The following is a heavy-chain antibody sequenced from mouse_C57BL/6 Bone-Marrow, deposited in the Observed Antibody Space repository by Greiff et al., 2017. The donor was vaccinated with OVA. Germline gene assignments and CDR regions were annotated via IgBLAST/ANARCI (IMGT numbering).Heavy chain of an antibody. CDR1: GFNIKDDY. CDR3: TTAYYYGSSYDWYFDV. Sequence: EVQVVESGAELVRPGASVKLSCTASGFNIKDDYMHWVKQRPEQGLEWIGWIDPENGDTEYASKFQGKATIQADTSSNTAYLQLSSLTSEDTAVYYCTTAYYYGSSYDWYFDVWGTGTTVTVSS. J-gene: IGHJ1*03. D-gene: IGHD1-1*01. CDR2: IDPENGDT. V-gene: IGHV14-4*01.